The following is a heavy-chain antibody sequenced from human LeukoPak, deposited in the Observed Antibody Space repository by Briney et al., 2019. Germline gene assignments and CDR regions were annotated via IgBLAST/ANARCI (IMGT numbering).Heavy chain of an antibody. Sequence: GGSLRLSCAASGFTFSSYAMHWVRQAPGKGLEWVAVISYDGSNKYYADSVKGRFTISRDNSKNTLYLQMNSLRAEDTAVYYCARGDPIWQLWFRRGGAFDIWGQGTMVTVSS. CDR1: GFTFSSYA. J-gene: IGHJ3*02. V-gene: IGHV3-30*04. CDR3: ARGDPIWQLWFRRGGAFDI. CDR2: ISYDGSNK. D-gene: IGHD5-18*01.